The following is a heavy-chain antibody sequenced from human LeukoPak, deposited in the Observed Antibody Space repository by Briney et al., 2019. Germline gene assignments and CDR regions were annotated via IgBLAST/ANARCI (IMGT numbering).Heavy chain of an antibody. CDR1: GFTFSSYP. Sequence: GGSLRLSCAASGFTFSSYPMNWVRQAPGKGLEWVSSISSSSTYTFYADSVKGRFTISRDNAKNTLYLQMNSLRAEDTAVYYCAREAAFDMWGQGTMVTVSS. CDR2: ISSSSTYT. V-gene: IGHV3-21*06. CDR3: AREAAFDM. J-gene: IGHJ3*02.